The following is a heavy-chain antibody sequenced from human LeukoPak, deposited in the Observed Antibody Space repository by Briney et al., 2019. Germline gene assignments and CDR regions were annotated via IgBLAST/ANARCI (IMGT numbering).Heavy chain of an antibody. D-gene: IGHD4-17*01. CDR1: GFTFSSYS. CDR2: ISSSSSYI. Sequence: PGGSLRLSCAASGFTFSSYSMNWVRQAPGKGLEWVSSISSSSSYIYYADSVKGRFTISRDNAKNSLYLQMNSLRAEDTAVYYCARDYGDYGFTTDWFDPWGQGTLVTVSS. CDR3: ARDYGDYGFTTDWFDP. V-gene: IGHV3-21*01. J-gene: IGHJ5*02.